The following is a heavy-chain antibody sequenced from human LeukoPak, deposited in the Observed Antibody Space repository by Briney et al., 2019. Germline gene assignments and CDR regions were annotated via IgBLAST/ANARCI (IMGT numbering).Heavy chain of an antibody. CDR2: MNPNSGNT. CDR1: GYTFSSYD. J-gene: IGHJ4*02. V-gene: IGHV1-8*01. D-gene: IGHD5-24*01. Sequence: GASVEVSCKASGYTFSSYDINWVRQATGQGLEWMGWMNPNSGNTGYVEKFQGRVIMTRDTSISTAYMELSSLTSEDTAFYFCARDRVGVGGNGYENWGQGTLVTVSS. CDR3: ARDRVGVGGNGYEN.